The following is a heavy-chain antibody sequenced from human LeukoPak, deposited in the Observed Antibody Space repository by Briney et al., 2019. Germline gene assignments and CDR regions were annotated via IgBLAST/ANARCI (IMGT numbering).Heavy chain of an antibody. CDR1: GFTFSSHS. J-gene: IGHJ4*02. Sequence: GGSLRLSCAASGFTFSSHSMNWVRQAPGKGLEWVSYISSSSSTIYYADSVKGRFTISRDNAKNSLYLQMNSLRAEDTAVYYCARGAYYYEDRGQGTLVTVSS. CDR3: ARGAYYYED. V-gene: IGHV3-48*01. D-gene: IGHD3-22*01. CDR2: ISSSSSTI.